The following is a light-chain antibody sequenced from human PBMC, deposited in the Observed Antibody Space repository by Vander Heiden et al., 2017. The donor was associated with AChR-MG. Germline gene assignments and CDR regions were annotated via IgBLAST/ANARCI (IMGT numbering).Light chain of an antibody. CDR2: GAS. CDR3: QQYGSSPPMYT. J-gene: IGKJ2*01. V-gene: IGKV3-20*01. Sequence: DIVLTQSPATLSLSPGDRATLTCRASPSVSSSYLAWYQQKPGQAPRLLIYGASSRATGIPDRFSGSGSGTDFTLTISRLEPEDFAVYYCQQYGSSPPMYTFGQGTKLEIK. CDR1: PSVSSSY.